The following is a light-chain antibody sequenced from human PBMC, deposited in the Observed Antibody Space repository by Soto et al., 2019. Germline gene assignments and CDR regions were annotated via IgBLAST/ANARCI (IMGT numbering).Light chain of an antibody. V-gene: IGKV3-15*01. CDR3: QQFNDWPLT. CDR2: SAS. Sequence: EIVMTQSPATLSVSPGERVTLSCRASQYINSNLAWYQQKPGQAPRPLIYSASTRATGLPARFSGSGSGTEFTLTISSLQPEDFAVYYCQQFNDWPLTFGGGTKVDIK. J-gene: IGKJ4*01. CDR1: QYINSN.